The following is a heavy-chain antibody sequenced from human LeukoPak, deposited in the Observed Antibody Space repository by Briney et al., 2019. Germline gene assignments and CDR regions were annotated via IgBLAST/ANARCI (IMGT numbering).Heavy chain of an antibody. D-gene: IGHD5-18*01. CDR3: ARDRGGSGYSYGFDY. J-gene: IGHJ4*02. Sequence: SETLSLTCTVSGDSVTTYYWSWIRQPPGKGLEWLGYVYYSGSATYNPSLKSRVTISVDTSKNQFSLRLSSVTAADTAVYYCARDRGGSGYSYGFDYWGQGTLVTVSS. V-gene: IGHV4-59*02. CDR1: GDSVTTYY. CDR2: VYYSGSA.